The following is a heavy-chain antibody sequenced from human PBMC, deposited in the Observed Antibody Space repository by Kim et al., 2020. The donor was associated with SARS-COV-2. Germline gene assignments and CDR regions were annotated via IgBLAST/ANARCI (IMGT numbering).Heavy chain of an antibody. CDR3: ARGGWELLRWIDY. CDR2: ISSSSSYT. CDR1: GFTFSDYY. Sequence: GGSLRLSCAASGFTFSDYYMNWIRQAPGKGLEWVSYISSSSSYTNYADSVKGRFTISRDNAKHSLYLQMNSLRAEDTAVYYCARGGWELLRWIDYWGQGTLVTVSS. D-gene: IGHD1-26*01. V-gene: IGHV3-11*05. J-gene: IGHJ4*02.